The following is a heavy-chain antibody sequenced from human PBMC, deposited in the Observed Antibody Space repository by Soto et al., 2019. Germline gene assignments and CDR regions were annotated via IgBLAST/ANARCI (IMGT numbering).Heavy chain of an antibody. V-gene: IGHV3-30*18. D-gene: IGHD1-7*01. J-gene: IGHJ6*02. CDR2: ISYDGSNK. Sequence: GGSLRLSCAASGFTFSSYGMHWVRQAPGKGLEWVAVISYDGSNKYYADSVKGRFTISRDNSKNTLYLQMNSLRAEDTAVYYCAKDRTELPPSSYYYYGMDVWGQGTTVTVSS. CDR1: GFTFSSYG. CDR3: AKDRTELPPSSYYYYGMDV.